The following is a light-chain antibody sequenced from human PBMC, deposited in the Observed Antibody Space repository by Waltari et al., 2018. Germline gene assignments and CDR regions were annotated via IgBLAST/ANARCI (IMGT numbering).Light chain of an antibody. V-gene: IGKV1-39*01. CDR2: AAS. CDR1: ENIDTY. J-gene: IGKJ4*01. Sequence: IQMTQSPLSLSASVGDRDTITCRASENIDTYLNWYQKKPGKPPKLLNHAASTLQNGVPSRFSGSSSGTHVTLTIGSLQPEDFAFYFGQQSYTPPLAVGGGTKVEIK. CDR3: QQSYTPPLA.